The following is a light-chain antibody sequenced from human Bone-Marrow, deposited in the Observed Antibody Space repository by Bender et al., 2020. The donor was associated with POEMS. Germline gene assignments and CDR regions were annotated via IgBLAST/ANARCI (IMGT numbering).Light chain of an antibody. CDR1: SSNIGAGYD. CDR2: GNT. CDR3: QSYDRGSEV. Sequence: QSILTQPPSVSGAPGQRVTISCTGSSSNIGAGYDVHWYQQLPGTAPKLLIYGNTNRPSGVPDRFSGSKSGTSASLAITGLQAEDEADYYCQSYDRGSEVFGGGTRLTVL. V-gene: IGLV1-40*01. J-gene: IGLJ2*01.